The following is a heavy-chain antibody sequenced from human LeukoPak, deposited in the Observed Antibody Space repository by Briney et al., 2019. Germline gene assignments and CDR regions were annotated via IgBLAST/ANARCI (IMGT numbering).Heavy chain of an antibody. D-gene: IGHD6-19*01. V-gene: IGHV4-39*01. CDR2: IYYDGTP. CDR3: ARHSVSGADDY. CDR1: GGSISSSSSYY. Sequence: SETLSLTCTVSGGSISSSSSYYWAWIRQPPGKGLEWIGGIYYDGTPYYTPSLKSRVTISVDTSKNQFSLKVSSVTAADTAVYYCARHSVSGADDYWSQGTLVTVSS. J-gene: IGHJ4*02.